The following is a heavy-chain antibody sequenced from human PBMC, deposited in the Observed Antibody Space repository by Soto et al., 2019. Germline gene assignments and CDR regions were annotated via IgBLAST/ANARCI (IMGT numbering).Heavy chain of an antibody. Sequence: ASVKVSCKAFGYTFTNYDINWVRQAPGQRLEWMGWISTYTGNTNYAQKLQGRVTMTTDTSTSTAYMELRSLRSDDTAVYYCARGYYYGSGRPTPGGMDVWGQGTTVTVSS. D-gene: IGHD3-10*01. CDR3: ARGYYYGSGRPTPGGMDV. CDR1: GYTFTNYD. V-gene: IGHV1-18*01. J-gene: IGHJ6*02. CDR2: ISTYTGNT.